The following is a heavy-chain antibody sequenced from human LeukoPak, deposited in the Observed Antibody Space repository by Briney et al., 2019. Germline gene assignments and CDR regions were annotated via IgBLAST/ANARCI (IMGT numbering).Heavy chain of an antibody. V-gene: IGHV3-23*01. CDR2: ISGSGGST. CDR3: AKHGLGGPYDY. J-gene: IGHJ4*02. Sequence: GGSLRLSCAASGFTFSSYGMSWVRQAPGKGLEWVSAISGSGGSTYYADSVKGRFTISRDNSKNTLYLQMNSLRAEDTAVYYRAKHGLGGPYDYWGQGTLVTVSS. CDR1: GFTFSSYG. D-gene: IGHD2-15*01.